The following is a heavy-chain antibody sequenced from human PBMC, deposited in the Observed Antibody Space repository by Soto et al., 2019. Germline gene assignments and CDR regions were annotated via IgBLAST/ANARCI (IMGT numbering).Heavy chain of an antibody. J-gene: IGHJ4*02. D-gene: IGHD3-3*02. CDR3: ARRIFGVADPEDY. CDR2: ISGSGGST. V-gene: IGHV3-23*01. CDR1: GFTFSSYA. Sequence: HPGGSLRLSCAASGFTFSSYAMSWVRQAPGKGLEWVSAISGSGGSTYYADSVKGRFTISRDNSKNTLYLQMNSLRAEDTAVYYCARRIFGVADPEDYWGQGTLVTVSS.